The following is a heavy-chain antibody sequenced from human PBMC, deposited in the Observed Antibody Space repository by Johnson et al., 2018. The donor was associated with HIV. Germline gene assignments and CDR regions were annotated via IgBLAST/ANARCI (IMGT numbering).Heavy chain of an antibody. Sequence: QVQLVESGGGLVKPGGSLRLSCATSGFTFSDYYINWIRQAPGKGLEWVSYISSSGSAIYYAGSVKGRFTISRDNAKNSLFLQMNSLRAEDTAVYYCAREMAWEDAFDIWGQGTMVTVSS. CDR3: AREMAWEDAFDI. CDR2: ISSSGSAI. J-gene: IGHJ3*02. V-gene: IGHV3-11*04. D-gene: IGHD5-24*01. CDR1: GFTFSDYY.